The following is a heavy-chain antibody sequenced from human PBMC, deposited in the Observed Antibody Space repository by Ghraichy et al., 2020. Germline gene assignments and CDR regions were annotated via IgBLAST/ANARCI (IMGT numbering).Heavy chain of an antibody. V-gene: IGHV3-30*18. CDR2: ISYDGSNK. D-gene: IGHD3-10*01. CDR1: GFTFSSYG. J-gene: IGHJ4*02. Sequence: GESLNISCAASGFTFSSYGMHWVRQAPGKGLEWVAVISYDGSNKYYADSVKGRFTISRDNSKNTLYLQMNSLRAEDTAVYYCAKDVGASGSYLGHWGQGTPVTVSS. CDR3: AKDVGASGSYLGH.